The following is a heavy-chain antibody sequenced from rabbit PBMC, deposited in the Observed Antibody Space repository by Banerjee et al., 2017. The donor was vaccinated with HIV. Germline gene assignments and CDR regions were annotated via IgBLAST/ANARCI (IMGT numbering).Heavy chain of an antibody. CDR3: ARGCPAKGYGL. Sequence: QEQLVESGGDLVKPGASLTLTCKASGFTLSNYWICWVRQAPGKGLEWIACIYTGDGNTHYASWAKGRFTVSKTSSTTVTLQMTSLTAADTATYFCARGCPAKGYGLWGPGTLVTVS. V-gene: IGHV1S45*01. D-gene: IGHD6-1*01. CDR2: IYTGDGNT. CDR1: GFTLSNYW. J-gene: IGHJ4*01.